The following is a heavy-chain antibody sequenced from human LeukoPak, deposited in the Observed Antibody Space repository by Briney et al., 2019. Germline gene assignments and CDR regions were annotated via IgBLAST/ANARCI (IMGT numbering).Heavy chain of an antibody. CDR2: INPNSGGT. V-gene: IGHV1-2*06. J-gene: IGHJ3*02. Sequence: ASVKVSCKASGYTFTGYYIHWVRQAPGQGLEWMGRINPNSGGTNYAQKFQGRVTMTRDTFISTAYMDLSSLRSDDTAVYYCTREDDSSGYRPFDIWGQGTMVTVSS. CDR3: TREDDSSGYRPFDI. D-gene: IGHD3-22*01. CDR1: GYTFTGYY.